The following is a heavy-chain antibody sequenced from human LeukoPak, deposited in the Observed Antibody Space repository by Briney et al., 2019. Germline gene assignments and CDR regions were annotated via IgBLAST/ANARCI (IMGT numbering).Heavy chain of an antibody. Sequence: GESLQISCKGSGYSFTSYWIGWVRQMPEKGLEWMGIIYPGDSDTRYSPSFQGQVTISADKSISTAYLQWSSLKASDTAMYYCARGTNSSVVRFAYWGQGTLVTVSS. CDR2: IYPGDSDT. CDR1: GYSFTSYW. CDR3: ARGTNSSVVRFAY. J-gene: IGHJ4*02. D-gene: IGHD3-22*01. V-gene: IGHV5-51*01.